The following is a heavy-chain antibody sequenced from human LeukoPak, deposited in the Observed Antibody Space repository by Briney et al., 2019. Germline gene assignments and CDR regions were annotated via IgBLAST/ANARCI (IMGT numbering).Heavy chain of an antibody. J-gene: IGHJ4*02. D-gene: IGHD2-2*01. Sequence: PETLSLTCTVSGGSISSFYWSWIRQPGGKGLEWIGRIYTSGSTNYNPSLRTRVTMSLDTSKNQFSLKLSSVTAADTAVYYCATGYCSTTGCYDYWGQGTPVTVSS. CDR1: GGSISSFY. V-gene: IGHV4-4*07. CDR2: IYTSGST. CDR3: ATGYCSTTGCYDY.